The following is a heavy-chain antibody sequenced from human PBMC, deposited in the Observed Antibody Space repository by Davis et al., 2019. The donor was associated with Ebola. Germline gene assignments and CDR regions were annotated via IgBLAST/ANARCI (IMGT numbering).Heavy chain of an antibody. V-gene: IGHV1-18*01. CDR1: GYTFTSYG. CDR2: ISAYNGDT. D-gene: IGHD3-16*01. Sequence: AASVKVSCKASGYTFTSYGISWVRQAPGQGLEWMGWISAYNGDTNYAQNLQGRVTMITDTSTSTAYMELTSLRSGDTAVYYCARALGGMITFGGTFFDYWGQGTLVTVSS. CDR3: ARALGGMITFGGTFFDY. J-gene: IGHJ4*02.